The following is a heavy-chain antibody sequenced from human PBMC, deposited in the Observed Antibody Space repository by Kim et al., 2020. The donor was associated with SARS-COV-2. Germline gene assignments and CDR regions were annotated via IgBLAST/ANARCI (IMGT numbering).Heavy chain of an antibody. CDR3: ARHGADSDYGNADY. CDR2: IDPNDSYT. J-gene: IGHJ4*02. CDR1: GYNFLNFW. V-gene: IGHV5-10-1*01. Sequence: GESLKISCKGSGYNFLNFWINWVRQMPGKGLEWMGRIDPNDSYTSYSPSFEGHVTISTDKSTRTAYLQWNSLKASDTAMYFCARHGADSDYGNADYWGQGTLVTVSS. D-gene: IGHD4-17*01.